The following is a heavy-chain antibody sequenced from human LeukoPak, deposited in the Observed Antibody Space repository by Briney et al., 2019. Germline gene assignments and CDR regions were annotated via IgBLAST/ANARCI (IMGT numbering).Heavy chain of an antibody. V-gene: IGHV3-23*01. D-gene: IGHD3-10*01. CDR1: GFPFSSYA. Sequence: GGSLRLSCSASGFPFSSYAMHWVRQAPGKGLEYVSAISDSGGSTYYADSVKGRFTISRDNSKNTLYLQMTSLRAEDTAIYYCAKANYFGSGSYPHDFDYWGQGTLVTVSS. CDR3: AKANYFGSGSYPHDFDY. J-gene: IGHJ4*02. CDR2: ISDSGGST.